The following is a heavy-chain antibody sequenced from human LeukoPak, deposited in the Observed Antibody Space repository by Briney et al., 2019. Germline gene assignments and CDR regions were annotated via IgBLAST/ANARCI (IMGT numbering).Heavy chain of an antibody. D-gene: IGHD3-22*01. Sequence: SVKVSCKASGGTFSSYAISWVRQAPGQGLEWMGRIIPILGIADYAQKFQGRVTITADKSTSTAYMELSSLRSEDTAVYYCAREDYYDSSGYYWSTHPLDSWGQGTLVTVSS. CDR3: AREDYYDSSGYYWSTHPLDS. CDR1: GGTFSSYA. J-gene: IGHJ4*02. V-gene: IGHV1-69*04. CDR2: IIPILGIA.